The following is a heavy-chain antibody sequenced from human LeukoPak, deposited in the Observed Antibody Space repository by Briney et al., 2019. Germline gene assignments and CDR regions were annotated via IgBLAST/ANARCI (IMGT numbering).Heavy chain of an antibody. Sequence: GESLKISCKGSGYSFTSYWIGWVRQMPGKGLEWMGIIYPGDSDTRYSPSFQGQVTISADKSISTAYLQWSSLKASDTAMYYCARQDAYYYDSSGYYCFDYWGQGTLVTVSS. CDR2: IYPGDSDT. CDR1: GYSFTSYW. V-gene: IGHV5-51*01. CDR3: ARQDAYYYDSSGYYCFDY. J-gene: IGHJ4*02. D-gene: IGHD3-22*01.